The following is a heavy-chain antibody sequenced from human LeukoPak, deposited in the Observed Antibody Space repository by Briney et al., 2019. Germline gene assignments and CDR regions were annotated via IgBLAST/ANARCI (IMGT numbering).Heavy chain of an antibody. D-gene: IGHD3-3*01. V-gene: IGHV4-59*01. CDR2: IYYSGST. CDR1: GGSISRYY. Sequence: SETLSLTCTVSGGSISRYYWNWIRQPPGKGLEWIGYIYYSGSTNYNPSLKSRVTISVDKSKNQFSLKLTSVTAADTAVYYRASGYYISSRFDYWRQGTLVTVSS. CDR3: ASGYYISSRFDY. J-gene: IGHJ4*02.